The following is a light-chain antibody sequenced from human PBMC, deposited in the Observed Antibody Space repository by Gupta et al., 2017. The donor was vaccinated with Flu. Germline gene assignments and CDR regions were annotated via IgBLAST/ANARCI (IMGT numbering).Light chain of an antibody. CDR2: GAS. V-gene: IGKV1-12*01. J-gene: IGKJ4*01. CDR3: QQANSCLQLT. Sequence: DNQMTSSPSSVSASVEDRVTITCRASQGSSSRFGWYQQKPGKAPNLLIYGASTFQTGVPSRFSGSGAGTDVSLTITSLQPEEFATYYCQQANSCLQLTFGGGTKVEIK. CDR1: QGSSSR.